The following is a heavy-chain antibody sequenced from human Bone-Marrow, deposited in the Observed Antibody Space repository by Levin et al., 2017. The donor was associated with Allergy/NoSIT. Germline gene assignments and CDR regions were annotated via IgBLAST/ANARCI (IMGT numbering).Heavy chain of an antibody. CDR2: LKRISDGGTP. J-gene: IGHJ4*02. CDR1: GLTVSDIW. CDR3: LTETDTNGY. Sequence: RSGGSLRLSCAVSGLTVSDIWLNWIRQAPGKGLEWVGRLKRISDGGTPDYGPPVKGRFTISRDDSTNTVYLHMNNLNTEDTGVYFCLTETDTNGYWGQGTLVAVSS. D-gene: IGHD2-8*01. V-gene: IGHV3-15*07.